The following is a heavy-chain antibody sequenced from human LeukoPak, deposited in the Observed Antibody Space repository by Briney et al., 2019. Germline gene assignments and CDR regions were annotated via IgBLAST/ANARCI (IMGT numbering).Heavy chain of an antibody. J-gene: IGHJ4*02. CDR1: GFTFSSYS. CDR3: ARTYSSAHEYYFDY. V-gene: IGHV3-48*04. Sequence: GGSLRLSCAASGFTFSSYSMNWVRQAPGKGLEWVSYISSSGSTIYYADSVKGRFTISRDTAKNSLYLQMNSLRAEDTAVYYCARTYSSAHEYYFDYWGQGTLVTVSS. D-gene: IGHD3-22*01. CDR2: ISSSGSTI.